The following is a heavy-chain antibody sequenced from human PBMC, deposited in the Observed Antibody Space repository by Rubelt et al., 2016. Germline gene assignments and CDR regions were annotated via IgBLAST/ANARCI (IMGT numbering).Heavy chain of an antibody. V-gene: IGHV4-34*01. Sequence: QVQLQQWGAGLLKLSETLSLTCAVYGGSFSGYYWGWIRQPPGKGLAWFGEINHIGRTNYNPSLKSRVTISVDTSKNQFSLKLSSVTAADTAVYYCARGTTTVTKNWFDPWGQGTLVTVSS. CDR3: ARGTTTVTKNWFDP. D-gene: IGHD4-17*01. J-gene: IGHJ5*02. CDR2: INHIGRT. CDR1: GGSFSGYY.